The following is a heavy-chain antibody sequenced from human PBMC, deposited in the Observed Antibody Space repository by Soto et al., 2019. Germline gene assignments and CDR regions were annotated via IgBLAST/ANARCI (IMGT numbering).Heavy chain of an antibody. V-gene: IGHV3-23*05. D-gene: IGHD2-21*01. CDR1: GLPHSSFA. CDR2: IYGSGRGI. J-gene: IGHJ4*02. CDR3: AKDAVYNDGLWLMDH. Sequence: EVQLLESGGGLVQPGGSLRLSCTASGLPHSSFAMMWVRQAPGKGLECVSGIYGSGRGIEYADSVKGRFTISRDNSKNTVYLQITELRADDTAVYYCAKDAVYNDGLWLMDHWGQGTQVTVSS.